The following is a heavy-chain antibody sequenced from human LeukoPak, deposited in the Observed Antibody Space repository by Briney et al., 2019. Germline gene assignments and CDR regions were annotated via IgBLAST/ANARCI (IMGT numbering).Heavy chain of an antibody. V-gene: IGHV4-39*01. D-gene: IGHD6-13*01. CDR3: ARLGSSWYQNLFDP. CDR1: GGSISSSSYY. CDR2: TYYSGTT. Sequence: SETLSLTCTASGGSISSSSYYWGWIRQPPGKGLEWIGSTYYSGTTYYNPSLKSRVTISVDTSKNQFSLKLSSVTAADTAVYYCARLGSSWYQNLFDPWGQGTLVTVSS. J-gene: IGHJ5*02.